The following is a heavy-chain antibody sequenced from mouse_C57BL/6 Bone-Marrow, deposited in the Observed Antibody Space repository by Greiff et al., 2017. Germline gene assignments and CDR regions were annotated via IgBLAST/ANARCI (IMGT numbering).Heavy chain of an antibody. CDR3: ASSRYYFDY. Sequence: VMLVESGAELARPGASVKLSCKASGYTFTSYGISWVKQRTGQGLEWIGEIYPRSGNTYYNEKFKGKATLTADKSSSTAYMELRSLTSEDSAVYFCASSRYYFDYWGQGTTLTVSS. J-gene: IGHJ2*01. CDR2: IYPRSGNT. V-gene: IGHV1-81*01. CDR1: GYTFTSYG.